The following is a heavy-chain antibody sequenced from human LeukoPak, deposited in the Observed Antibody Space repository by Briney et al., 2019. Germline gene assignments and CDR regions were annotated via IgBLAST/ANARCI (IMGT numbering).Heavy chain of an antibody. CDR2: IYYSGST. V-gene: IGHV4-31*03. CDR3: ARVRVDYGDYNFDY. J-gene: IGHJ4*02. Sequence: SETLSLTCTVSGGSISSGGYYWSWVRQHPGKGLEWIGYIYYSGSTYYNPSLKSRVTISVDTSKNQFSLKLSSVTAADTAVYYCARVRVDYGDYNFDYWGQGTLVTVSS. D-gene: IGHD4-17*01. CDR1: GGSISSGGYY.